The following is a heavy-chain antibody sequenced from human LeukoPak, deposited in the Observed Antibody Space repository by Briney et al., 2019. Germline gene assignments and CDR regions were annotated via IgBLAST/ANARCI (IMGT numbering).Heavy chain of an antibody. CDR3: ARGSAPRPGY. Sequence: SETLSLTCTVSGGSISSGSYYWSWIRQPAGKGLEWIGRIYTSGSTNYNPSLKSRVTISVDTSKNQFSLNLTSVTAADTAVYYCARGSAPRPGYWGQGTLVTVSS. J-gene: IGHJ4*02. CDR2: IYTSGST. D-gene: IGHD6-6*01. CDR1: GGSISSGSYY. V-gene: IGHV4-61*02.